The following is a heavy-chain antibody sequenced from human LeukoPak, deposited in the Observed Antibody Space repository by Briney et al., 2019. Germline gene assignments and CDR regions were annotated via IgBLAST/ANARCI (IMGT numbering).Heavy chain of an antibody. CDR1: GFTFSSYA. CDR2: ISGSGGST. J-gene: IGHJ4*02. Sequence: GGSLRLSCAASGFTFSSYAMSWVRQAPGKGLEWVSAISGSGGSTYYADSVKGRLTISRDNAKNSLYLQLNSLRAEDTAVYYCARDYYDKSGYSHDYWGQGTMVTVSS. V-gene: IGHV3-23*01. CDR3: ARDYYDKSGYSHDY. D-gene: IGHD3-22*01.